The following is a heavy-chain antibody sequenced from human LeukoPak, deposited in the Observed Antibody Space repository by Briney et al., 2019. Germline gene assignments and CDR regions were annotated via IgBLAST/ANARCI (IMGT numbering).Heavy chain of an antibody. CDR3: ARHVAGIRDMDV. V-gene: IGHV4-39*01. D-gene: IGHD6-19*01. J-gene: IGHJ6*02. CDR2: IYYSGSI. Sequence: SETLSLTCTVSGGSISSSSYYWGWIRQPPGKGLEWIGSIYYSGSIHYNPSLKSRDTISVDTSKSQFSLKLSSVTATDTAVYYCARHVAGIRDMDVWGQGTTDT. CDR1: GGSISSSSYY.